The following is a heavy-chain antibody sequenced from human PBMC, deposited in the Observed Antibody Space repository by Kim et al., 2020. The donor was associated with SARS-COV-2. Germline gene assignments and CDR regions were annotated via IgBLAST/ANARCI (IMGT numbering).Heavy chain of an antibody. CDR3: TTENYLKSRPRAVAGTENFDY. J-gene: IGHJ4*02. V-gene: IGHV3-15*01. CDR2: IKSKTDGGTT. D-gene: IGHD6-19*01. Sequence: GGSLRLSCAASGFTFSNAWMSWVRQAPGKGLEWVGRIKSKTDGGTTDYAAPVKGRFTISRDDSKNTLYLQMNSLKTEDTAVYYCTTENYLKSRPRAVAGTENFDYWGQGTLVTVSS. CDR1: GFTFSNAW.